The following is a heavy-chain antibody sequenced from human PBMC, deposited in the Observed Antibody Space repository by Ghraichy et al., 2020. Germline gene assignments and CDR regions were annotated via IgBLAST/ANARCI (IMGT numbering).Heavy chain of an antibody. CDR3: ATSWELRPANAFDI. D-gene: IGHD1-7*01. CDR1: GYSFTTHW. CDR2: IDPSDSYT. J-gene: IGHJ3*02. V-gene: IGHV5-10-1*01. Sequence: GESLNISCKTSGYSFTTHWITWVRQMPGKGLEWLGRIDPSDSYTNYSPSFEGHVTFSVDKSISTAFLQWSSLKASDTGMYFCATSWELRPANAFDIWGQGTMVTVSS.